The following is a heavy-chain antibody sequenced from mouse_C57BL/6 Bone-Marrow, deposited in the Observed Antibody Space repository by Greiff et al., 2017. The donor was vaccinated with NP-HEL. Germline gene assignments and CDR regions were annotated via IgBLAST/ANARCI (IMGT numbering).Heavy chain of an antibody. V-gene: IGHV1-54*01. CDR3: AGGYYGSSPWYFDV. J-gene: IGHJ1*03. CDR2: IYPGSGGT. D-gene: IGHD1-1*01. Sequence: QVQLQQSGAELVRPGTSVKVSCKASGYAFTNYLIEWVKQRPGQGLEWIGVIYPGSGGTNYNEKFKGKATLTADKSSSTAYMQLSSLTSEDSAGYFCAGGYYGSSPWYFDVWGTGTTVTVSS. CDR1: GYAFTNYL.